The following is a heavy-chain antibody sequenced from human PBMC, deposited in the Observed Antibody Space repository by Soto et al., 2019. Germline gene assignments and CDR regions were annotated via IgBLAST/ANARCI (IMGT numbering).Heavy chain of an antibody. CDR1: GFTFTSSA. CDR3: AAARYQRPDGMYV. V-gene: IGHV1-58*01. J-gene: IGHJ6*02. Sequence: QMQLVQSGPEVKKPGTSVKVSCKASGFTFTSSAVQWVRQARGQRLEWIGWIVVGSVNTNYEQKFQERVTITRDMSTSTAYMELSSLRSEDTAVYYCAAARYQRPDGMYVWGQGTTVTVSS. CDR2: IVVGSVNT. D-gene: IGHD2-2*01.